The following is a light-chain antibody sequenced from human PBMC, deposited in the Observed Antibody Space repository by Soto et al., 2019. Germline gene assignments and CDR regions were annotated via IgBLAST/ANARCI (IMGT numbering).Light chain of an antibody. Sequence: DIQMTQSPSSLSASIGDRVTITCRASASIRMFLNWYQQKPGKGPKLLIYVASSLQSGVPSRFSGSGSGTEFTLTISSLQPEDFATYYCQQSYSTPWTFGQGTKVEIK. CDR3: QQSYSTPWT. CDR2: VAS. J-gene: IGKJ1*01. V-gene: IGKV1-39*01. CDR1: ASIRMF.